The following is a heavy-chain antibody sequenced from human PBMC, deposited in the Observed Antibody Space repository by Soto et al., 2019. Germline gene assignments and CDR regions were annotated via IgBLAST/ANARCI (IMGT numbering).Heavy chain of an antibody. D-gene: IGHD3-16*01. CDR1: GFTFSNYD. J-gene: IGHJ4*02. CDR3: ASGGLYF. V-gene: IGHV3-13*01. Sequence: GGSLRLSCAASGFTFSNYDMHWVRQTTGKGLEWVSGIGTVGDTYYSGSVKGRFSISRENAKNSFYLQMNSLRAEDTAVYYCASGGLYFCGQGTLVTVSS. CDR2: IGTVGDT.